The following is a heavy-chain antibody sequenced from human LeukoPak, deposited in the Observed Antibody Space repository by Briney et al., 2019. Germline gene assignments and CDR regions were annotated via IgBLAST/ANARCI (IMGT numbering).Heavy chain of an antibody. Sequence: ASVKVSCKASGGTFSGYAISWVRQAPGQGLEWMGWINPNSGGTNYAQKFQGRVTMTRDTSISTAYMELSRLRSDDTAVYYCARIKVVPAAIGAFDIWGQGTMVTVSS. D-gene: IGHD2-2*01. CDR3: ARIKVVPAAIGAFDI. CDR1: GGTFSGYA. J-gene: IGHJ3*02. V-gene: IGHV1-2*02. CDR2: INPNSGGT.